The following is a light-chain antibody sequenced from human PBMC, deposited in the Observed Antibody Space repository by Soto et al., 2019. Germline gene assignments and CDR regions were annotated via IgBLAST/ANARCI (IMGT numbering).Light chain of an antibody. Sequence: EIVMTQSPATLSVSPGERATLSCRASQSISTELAWYPQKPGQPPRLLFYSASTRATGVSARFTGSGSGSEFTLTICGLQSEDFAVYYCQQGHNWPLTFGQGTRLEI. CDR1: QSISTE. J-gene: IGKJ2*01. CDR2: SAS. V-gene: IGKV3-15*01. CDR3: QQGHNWPLT.